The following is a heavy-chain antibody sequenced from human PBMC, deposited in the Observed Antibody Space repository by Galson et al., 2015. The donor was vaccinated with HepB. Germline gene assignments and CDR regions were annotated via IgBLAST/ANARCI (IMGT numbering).Heavy chain of an antibody. J-gene: IGHJ3*02. CDR1: GFIFSSYA. D-gene: IGHD4-17*01. CDR3: ARDWTTTWSDAFDI. Sequence: SLRLSCAASGFIFSSYAMSWVRQAPGKGLEWVSGISGSGGSTFYADSVQGRFTISRDNSKNTLFLQVNSLRAEDTAICYCARDWTTTWSDAFDIWGQGTMVTVSS. V-gene: IGHV3-23*01. CDR2: ISGSGGST.